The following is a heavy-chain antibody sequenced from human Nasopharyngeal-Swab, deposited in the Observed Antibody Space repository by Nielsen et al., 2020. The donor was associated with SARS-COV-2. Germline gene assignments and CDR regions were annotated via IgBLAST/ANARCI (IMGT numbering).Heavy chain of an antibody. Sequence: VRQAPGKGLEWVSSISSSSSYIYYADSVKGRFTISRDNAKNSLYLQMNSLRVEDTAVYYCASNPAMVRAVKDYWGQGTLVTVSS. D-gene: IGHD3-10*01. J-gene: IGHJ4*02. V-gene: IGHV3-21*01. CDR2: ISSSSSYI. CDR3: ASNPAMVRAVKDY.